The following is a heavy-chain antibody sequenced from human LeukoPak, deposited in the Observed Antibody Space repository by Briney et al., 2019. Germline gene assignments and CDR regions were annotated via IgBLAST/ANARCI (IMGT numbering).Heavy chain of an antibody. CDR1: GYTFTGYG. V-gene: IGHV1-18*01. J-gene: IGHJ6*02. Sequence: ASVKVSCKASGYTFTGYGISWVRQAPGQGLEWMGWISAYNGNTNYAQKLQGRVTMTTDTSTSTAYMELRSLRSDDTAVYYCARGGWGTTIFGNGMDVWGQGTTVTVSS. CDR2: ISAYNGNT. D-gene: IGHD3-3*01. CDR3: ARGGWGTTIFGNGMDV.